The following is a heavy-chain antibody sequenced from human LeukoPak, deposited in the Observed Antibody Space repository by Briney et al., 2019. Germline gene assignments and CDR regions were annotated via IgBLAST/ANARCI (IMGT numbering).Heavy chain of an antibody. CDR2: MNPHRGDT. D-gene: IGHD2-21*02. CDR3: VRGPDTDSVTAEYFQH. J-gene: IGHJ1*01. V-gene: IGHV1-8*01. Sequence: GASVKVSCKPSGYSFSNYDINWVRLRQATGQGPEWLGWMNPHRGDTGSPERFRGRVSLTWDTSTNAAYLEVADLTSDDTAMYYCVRGPDTDSVTAEYFQHWGQGTLVTVSS. CDR1: GYSFSNYD.